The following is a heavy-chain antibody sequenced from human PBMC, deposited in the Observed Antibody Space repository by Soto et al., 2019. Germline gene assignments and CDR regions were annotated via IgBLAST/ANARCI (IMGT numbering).Heavy chain of an antibody. J-gene: IGHJ4*02. CDR1: GDSISSGDYY. CDR3: AKEFSPTDYDSSGPVGG. Sequence: SETLSLTCTVSGDSISSGDYYWSWIRQPPGKGLEWIGYIYHSGNIYYNPSLKTRITISLDPSRNQFSLNLNSVTAADTAVYYCAKEFSPTDYDSSGPVGGWGQGTQVTVSS. V-gene: IGHV4-30-4*01. CDR2: IYHSGNI. D-gene: IGHD3-22*01.